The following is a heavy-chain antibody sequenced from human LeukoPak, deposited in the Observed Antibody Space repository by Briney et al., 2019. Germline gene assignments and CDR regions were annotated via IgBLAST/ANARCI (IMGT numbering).Heavy chain of an antibody. CDR2: IKQDGSEK. V-gene: IGHV3-7*01. J-gene: IGHJ6*01. CDR1: GFTFSSYW. Sequence: GGSLRLSCAASGFTFSSYWMSWVRQAPGEGLEWVANIKQDGSEKYYVGSVKGRFTISRDNAKNSLYLQMNSLRAEDTAVYYCARLLKLFQYYYYGMVVCGEGTTVTVSS. D-gene: IGHD2-15*01. CDR3: ARLLKLFQYYYYGMVV.